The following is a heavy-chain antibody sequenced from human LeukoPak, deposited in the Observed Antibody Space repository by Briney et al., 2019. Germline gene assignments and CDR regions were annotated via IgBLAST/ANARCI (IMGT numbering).Heavy chain of an antibody. CDR3: ARDHRISIAAAGQVGY. CDR1: GFTFSSYV. J-gene: IGHJ4*02. Sequence: GGSLRLSCVASGFTFSSYVMSWVRQAPGKGLEWVSAISGSGGSTYYADSVKGRFTISRDNSKNTLYLQMNSLRAEDTAVYYCARDHRISIAAAGQVGYWGQGTLVTVSS. D-gene: IGHD6-13*01. V-gene: IGHV3-23*01. CDR2: ISGSGGST.